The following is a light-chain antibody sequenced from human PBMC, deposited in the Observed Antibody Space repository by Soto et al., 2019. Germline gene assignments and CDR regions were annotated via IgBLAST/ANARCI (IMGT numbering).Light chain of an antibody. V-gene: IGKV3-11*01. Sequence: EILLTQSPPTLSLSPGEIATLSCSASQSVSSYLAWYQQRPGQAPRLLIYDASNRTTGVPARFSGSGSGTDFTLTISSLEPEDFEVYYCQQRSSWPPTFGQGTRLEI. CDR3: QQRSSWPPT. CDR2: DAS. J-gene: IGKJ5*01. CDR1: QSVSSY.